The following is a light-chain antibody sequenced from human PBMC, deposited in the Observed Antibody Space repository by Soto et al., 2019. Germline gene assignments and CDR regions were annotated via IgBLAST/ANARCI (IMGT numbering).Light chain of an antibody. CDR1: QSVSSSY. J-gene: IGKJ5*01. V-gene: IGKV3-20*01. CDR2: GAS. Sequence: ESVLTQAPGTLSLSPGERATLSCRASQSVSSSYLARYQQKPGQAPRIIIYGASSRATGIPDRFSGSGSGTDFTLTISSLQSEDFAVYYCQQYNNWPITFGQGTRLEIK. CDR3: QQYNNWPIT.